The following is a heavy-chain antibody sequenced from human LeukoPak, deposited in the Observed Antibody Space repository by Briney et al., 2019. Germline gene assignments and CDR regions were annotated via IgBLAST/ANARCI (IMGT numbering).Heavy chain of an antibody. CDR2: ISSSDSYI. V-gene: IGHV3-21*01. CDR3: ARDLLGYNYYYMDV. CDR1: GFTFSSYN. J-gene: IGHJ6*03. Sequence: GGSLRLSRAASGFTFSSYNMNWVRQAPGKGLEWVSSISSSDSYIYYADSVKGRFTISRDNAKNSLFLQMNSLRAEDTAVYYCARDLLGYNYYYMDVWGKGTTVTVSS. D-gene: IGHD3-16*02.